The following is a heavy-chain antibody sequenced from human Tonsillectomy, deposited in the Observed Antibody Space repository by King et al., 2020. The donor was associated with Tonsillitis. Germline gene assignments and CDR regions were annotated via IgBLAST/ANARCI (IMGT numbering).Heavy chain of an antibody. Sequence: QLVQSGAEVKKPGASEKVSCKASGYTFFDYYIHWVRQAPGQGLEWLGWIIPHSGGTNFAQKFQGRVTMTRDTSINTAYMELSGLTSDDTAMYYCTRETLAFDSWGQGTLVTVSS. J-gene: IGHJ4*02. CDR3: TRETLAFDS. V-gene: IGHV1-2*02. CDR2: IIPHSGGT. CDR1: GYTFFDYY.